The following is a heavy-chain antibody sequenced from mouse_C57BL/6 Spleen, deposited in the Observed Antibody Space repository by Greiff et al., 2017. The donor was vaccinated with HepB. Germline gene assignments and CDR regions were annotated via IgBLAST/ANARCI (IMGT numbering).Heavy chain of an antibody. CDR2: IYPGDGDT. J-gene: IGHJ2*01. D-gene: IGHD1-1*01. CDR3: ARSYYGSSFDY. CDR1: GYAFSSYW. V-gene: IGHV1-80*01. Sequence: QVQLKESGAELVKPGASVKISCKASGYAFSSYWMNWVKQRPGKGLEWIGRIYPGDGDTNYNEKFKDKTTLTADKSSSTAYMQLSSLTSEDSAVYFCARSYYGSSFDYWGQGTTLTVSS.